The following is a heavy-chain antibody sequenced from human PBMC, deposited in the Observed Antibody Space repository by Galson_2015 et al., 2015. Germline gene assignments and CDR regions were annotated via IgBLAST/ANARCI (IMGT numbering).Heavy chain of an antibody. V-gene: IGHV3-23*01. Sequence: SLRLSCAAAGFTFSNYAMNWVRQAPGKGLEWVSGMSGSGTTTYYANSVKGRFTISRDNSKNTLYLHMNSLRAEDTALYYCARACLPCSGDSCYSIHRGFDYWDQGTLVTVSS. J-gene: IGHJ4*02. CDR1: GFTFSNYA. CDR2: MSGSGTTT. D-gene: IGHD2-15*01. CDR3: ARACLPCSGDSCYSIHRGFDY.